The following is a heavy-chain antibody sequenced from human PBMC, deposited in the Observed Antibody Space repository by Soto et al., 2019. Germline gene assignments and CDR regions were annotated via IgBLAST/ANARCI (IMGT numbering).Heavy chain of an antibody. CDR3: AIRTYSTGWYYLDI. CDR2: ISGGGPST. V-gene: IGHV3-23*01. CDR1: VFTFSSYG. J-gene: IGHJ4*02. D-gene: IGHD6-25*01. Sequence: EVQMLESGGGLVQPGGSLRLSCTGSVFTFSSYGMSWVRQAPGKGLEWVSGISGGGPSTYYADSVRGRFTISRDNSKNTLYLQMNSLRAEDTAVYYCAIRTYSTGWYYLDIWGRGTLVTVSA.